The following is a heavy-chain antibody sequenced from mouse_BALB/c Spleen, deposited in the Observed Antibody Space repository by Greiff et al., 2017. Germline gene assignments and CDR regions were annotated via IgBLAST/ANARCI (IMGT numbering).Heavy chain of an antibody. CDR2: SRNKGNDYKT. J-gene: IGHJ2*01. CDR3: ARDAFTYGSFDY. Sequence: EVKLVESGGGLVQPGGSLRLSCATSGFTFSDFYMEWVRQPPGKRLEWIAASRNKGNDYKTEYSASVKGRFIVSRDTSQSILYLQMNALRAEDTAIYYYARDAFTYGSFDYWGQGTTLTVSS. D-gene: IGHD2-1*01. V-gene: IGHV7-1*02. CDR1: GFTFSDFY.